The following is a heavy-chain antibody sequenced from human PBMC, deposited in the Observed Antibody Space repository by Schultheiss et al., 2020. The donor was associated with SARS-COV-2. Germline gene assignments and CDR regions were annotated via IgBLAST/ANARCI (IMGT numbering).Heavy chain of an antibody. CDR1: GHTFISNG. V-gene: IGHV1-46*01. CDR2: INPSGGST. Sequence: ASVKVSCKASGHTFISNGITWVRQAPGQGLEWMGIINPSGGSTSYAQKFQGRVTMTRDTSISTAYMELSRLRSDDTAVYYCARDRLMTRSGYNWFDPWGQGTLVTVSS. J-gene: IGHJ5*02. D-gene: IGHD3-9*01. CDR3: ARDRLMTRSGYNWFDP.